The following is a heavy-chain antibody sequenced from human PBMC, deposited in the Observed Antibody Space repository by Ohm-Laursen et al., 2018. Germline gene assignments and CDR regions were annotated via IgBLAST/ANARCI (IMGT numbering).Heavy chain of an antibody. CDR1: GFTFSSYE. D-gene: IGHD3-3*01. J-gene: IGHJ4*02. V-gene: IGHV3-48*03. Sequence: SLRLSCTASGFTFSSYEMNWVRQAPGKGLEWVSYISSSGSTIYYADSVKGRFTISRDNAKNSLYLQMNSLRAEDTAVYYCAKASDYDFWSGTHYFDYWGQGTLVTVSS. CDR3: AKASDYDFWSGTHYFDY. CDR2: ISSSGSTI.